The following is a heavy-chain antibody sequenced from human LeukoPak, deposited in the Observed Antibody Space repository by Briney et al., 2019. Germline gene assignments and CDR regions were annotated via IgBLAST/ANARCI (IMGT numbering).Heavy chain of an antibody. CDR2: INRNGGST. CDR3: ERGFRNGPFDC. J-gene: IGHJ4*02. V-gene: IGHV3-20*04. D-gene: IGHD2-8*01. Sequence: GGSLRLSCEASGFTFDDYGMSWVRQPPGKGLEWVSGINRNGGSTDYADSVKGRFTISRDNAKNSHFLQMNSLRVEDTALYYCERGFRNGPFDCWGQGTLVTVSS. CDR1: GFTFDDYG.